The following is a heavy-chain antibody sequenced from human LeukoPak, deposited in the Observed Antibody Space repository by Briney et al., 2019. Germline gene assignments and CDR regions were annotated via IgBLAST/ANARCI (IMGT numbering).Heavy chain of an antibody. Sequence: SETLSLTCSVSGGSLTSYYWSWIRQSPGKALEWIGYIYYRGNTNYNPSPKSRVTISVDTSKNQFSLKLSSVTAADTAVYYCARDCGWFDYWGQGTLVTVSS. CDR1: GGSLTSYY. CDR3: ARDCGWFDY. D-gene: IGHD6-19*01. V-gene: IGHV4-59*12. CDR2: IYYRGNT. J-gene: IGHJ4*02.